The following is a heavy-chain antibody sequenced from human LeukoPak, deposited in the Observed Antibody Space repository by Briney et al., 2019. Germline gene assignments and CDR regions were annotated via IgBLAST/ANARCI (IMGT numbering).Heavy chain of an antibody. CDR2: INHSGST. CDR3: ASLSRPYSSSWGGYFDY. V-gene: IGHV4-34*01. CDR1: GFTVSSNY. Sequence: GSLRLSCAASGFTVSSNYMSWVRQPPGKGLEWIGEINHSGSTNYNPSLKSRVTISVDTSKNQFSLKLSSVTAADTAVYYCASLSRPYSSSWGGYFDYWGQGTLVTVSS. J-gene: IGHJ4*02. D-gene: IGHD6-13*01.